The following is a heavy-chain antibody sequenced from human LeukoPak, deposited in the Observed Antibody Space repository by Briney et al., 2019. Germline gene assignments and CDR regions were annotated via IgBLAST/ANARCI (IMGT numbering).Heavy chain of an antibody. V-gene: IGHV4-34*01. CDR3: ARYYDILTGYFDY. Sequence: SETLSLTCAVYGGSFSGYYWSWIRQPPGKGLEWIGEINHSGSTNYNPSLKSRVTISVDTSKNQFSLKLSSVTAADTAVYYCARYYDILTGYFDYWGQGTLVTVSS. CDR2: INHSGST. CDR1: GGSFSGYY. J-gene: IGHJ4*02. D-gene: IGHD3-9*01.